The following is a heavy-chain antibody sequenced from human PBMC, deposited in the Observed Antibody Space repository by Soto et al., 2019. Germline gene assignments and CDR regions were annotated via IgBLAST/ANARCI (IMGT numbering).Heavy chain of an antibody. CDR1: GFTFSSYG. CDR2: IWYDGSNK. Sequence: GGSLRLSCAASGFTFSSYGMHWVRQAPGKGLEWVAVIWYDGSNKYYADSVKGRFTISRDNSKNTLYLQMNSLRAEDTAVYYCARDLNHYDFWSGPDYYYYYGMDVWGQGTTVTVSS. J-gene: IGHJ6*02. CDR3: ARDLNHYDFWSGPDYYYYYGMDV. V-gene: IGHV3-33*01. D-gene: IGHD3-3*01.